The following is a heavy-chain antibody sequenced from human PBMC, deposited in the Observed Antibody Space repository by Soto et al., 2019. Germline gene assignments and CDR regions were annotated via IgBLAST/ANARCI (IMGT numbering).Heavy chain of an antibody. J-gene: IGHJ2*01. Sequence: EVQLVESGGGLVQPGGFLRLSCAASGFTFSSYSMNWVRQAPGKGLEWLSYISSSSNAIYYADSVKGRFTISRDNAKNSLYLQMNSLRAEDTAVYYCAKDPYSSSWYSYWYFDLWGRGTLVTVSP. V-gene: IGHV3-48*01. CDR2: ISSSSNAI. CDR1: GFTFSSYS. CDR3: AKDPYSSSWYSYWYFDL. D-gene: IGHD6-13*01.